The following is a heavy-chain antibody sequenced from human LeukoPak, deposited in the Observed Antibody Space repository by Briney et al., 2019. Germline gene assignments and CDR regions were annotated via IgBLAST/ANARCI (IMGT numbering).Heavy chain of an antibody. D-gene: IGHD6-13*01. V-gene: IGHV3-23*01. CDR1: GFIFSNYA. CDR2: ISANGGST. Sequence: QPGGSLRLSCAASGFIFSNYAMNWVRQAPGKGLEWVSSISANGGSTYYADSVKGRFTISRDNSKNTLYLQMNSLTVEDTAVYYCARSQSSSLIDYWGQGTLVTVSS. J-gene: IGHJ4*02. CDR3: ARSQSSSLIDY.